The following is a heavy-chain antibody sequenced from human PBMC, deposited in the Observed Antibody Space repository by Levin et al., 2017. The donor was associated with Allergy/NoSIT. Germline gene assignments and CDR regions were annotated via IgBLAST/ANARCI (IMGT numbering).Heavy chain of an antibody. V-gene: IGHV3-11*06. CDR1: GFTFRDYY. J-gene: IGHJ4*02. CDR3: ARGRMAAAAHY. Sequence: KPGGSLRLSCAASGFTFRDYYMSWIRQAPGKGLELVSYISGTRSALIYADSVKGRFTISRDNAQNSLYLQMNSLRAEDTAVYFCARGRMAAAAHYWGQGTLVTVSS. D-gene: IGHD6-13*01. CDR2: ISGTRSAL.